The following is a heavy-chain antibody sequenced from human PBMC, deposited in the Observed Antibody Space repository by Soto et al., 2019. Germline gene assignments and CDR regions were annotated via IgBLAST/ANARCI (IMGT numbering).Heavy chain of an antibody. CDR3: RRVIYGSFDY. D-gene: IGHD3-10*01. Sequence: QVQLVESGGGVVQPGRSLRLSCAASGFTFSSYGMHWVRQAPGKGLEWVAVIWYDGSNKYYADSVKGRFTISRGNSKNTLYLQKNSLRAEDTAVYYCRRVIYGSFDYWGQGTLVTVSS. CDR1: GFTFSSYG. V-gene: IGHV3-33*01. J-gene: IGHJ4*02. CDR2: IWYDGSNK.